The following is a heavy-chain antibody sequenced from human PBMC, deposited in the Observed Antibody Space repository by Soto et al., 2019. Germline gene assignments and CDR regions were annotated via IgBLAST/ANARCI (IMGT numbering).Heavy chain of an antibody. CDR1: GGTFSSYT. V-gene: IGHV1-69*04. CDR3: ARDQCSSTSCYYY. D-gene: IGHD2-2*01. J-gene: IGHJ4*02. Sequence: ASVKVSCKASGGTFSSYTISWVRQAPGQGLEWMGRIIPILGIANYAQKFQGRVTITADKSTSTAYMELSSLRSEDTAVHYCARDQCSSTSCYYYWGQGTLVTVSS. CDR2: IIPILGIA.